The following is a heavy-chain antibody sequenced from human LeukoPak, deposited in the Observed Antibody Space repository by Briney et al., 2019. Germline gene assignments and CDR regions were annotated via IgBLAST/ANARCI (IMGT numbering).Heavy chain of an antibody. CDR1: GGSFSGYY. D-gene: IGHD6-19*01. V-gene: IGHV4-34*01. CDR3: ARVVSYSSGWYHYYYVDV. CDR2: IDHSGST. Sequence: SETLSLTCGVSGGSFSGYYCSWIRQPPGKGLEWIGEIDHSGSTNYNPSPKNRVTISADTSKNHFSLRLSSVTAADTAVYYCARVVSYSSGWYHYYYVDVWDKGTTVTVSS. J-gene: IGHJ6*03.